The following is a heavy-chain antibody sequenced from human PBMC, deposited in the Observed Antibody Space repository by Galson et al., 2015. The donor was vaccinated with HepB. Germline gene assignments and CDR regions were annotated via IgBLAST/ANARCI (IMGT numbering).Heavy chain of an antibody. CDR2: ISSSSYI. Sequence: SLRLSCAASGFTFSSYSMNWVRQAPGKGLEWVSSISSSSYIYYADSVKGRFTISRDNAKNSLYLQMNSLRAEDTAVYYCAGDSGYCSSTSCYRNYFDYWGQGTLVTVSS. CDR1: GFTFSSYS. J-gene: IGHJ4*02. CDR3: AGDSGYCSSTSCYRNYFDY. D-gene: IGHD2-2*02. V-gene: IGHV3-21*01.